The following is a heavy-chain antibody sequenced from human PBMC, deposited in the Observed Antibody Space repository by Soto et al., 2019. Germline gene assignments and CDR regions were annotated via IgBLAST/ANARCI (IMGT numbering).Heavy chain of an antibody. CDR2: ISAYNGNT. D-gene: IGHD1-1*01. CDR3: ATAVYRRRALAQLGCYYGMDV. J-gene: IGHJ6*02. Sequence: ASVKVSCKASGYTFTSYGISWVRQAPGQGLEWMGWISAYNGNTNYAQKLQGRATMTTDTSTSTAYMELRSLRSDDTAVYYCATAVYRRRALAQLGCYYGMDVWGQGTTVTVSS. V-gene: IGHV1-18*04. CDR1: GYTFTSYG.